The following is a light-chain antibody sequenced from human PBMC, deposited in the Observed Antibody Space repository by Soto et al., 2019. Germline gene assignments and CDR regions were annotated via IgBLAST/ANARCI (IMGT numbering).Light chain of an antibody. J-gene: IGLJ2*01. V-gene: IGLV1-44*01. CDR3: AAWDDSLNGVV. CDR1: SSNIGSNP. Sequence: QSVLTQPPSASGTPGKRVTISGSGSSSNIGSNPVNWYQQLPGTAPNLLIYSNNQRPSGVPDRFSGSKSGTSASLAISGLQSEDEADYYCAAWDDSLNGVVFGGGTKLTVL. CDR2: SNN.